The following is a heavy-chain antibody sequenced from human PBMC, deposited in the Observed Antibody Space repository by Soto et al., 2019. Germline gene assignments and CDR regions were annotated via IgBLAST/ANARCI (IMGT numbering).Heavy chain of an antibody. J-gene: IGHJ4*02. CDR2: INPNSGGT. Sequence: QVQVVQSGAEVKKAGASVKVSCKASGYTFTDYHVHWVRQAPGQGLEWMGWINPNSGGTNYAQKFQDRVTMTRDKSISTVYLELSSLKSDDTAVYYCAREVSLFRGNIYFHYWGQGTLVTVSS. D-gene: IGHD3-10*01. CDR3: AREVSLFRGNIYFHY. CDR1: GYTFTDYH. V-gene: IGHV1-2*02.